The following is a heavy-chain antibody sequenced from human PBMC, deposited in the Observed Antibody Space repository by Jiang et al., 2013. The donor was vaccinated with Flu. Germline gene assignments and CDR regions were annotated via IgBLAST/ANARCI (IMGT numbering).Heavy chain of an antibody. D-gene: IGHD3-16*01. J-gene: IGHJ5*02. CDR2: INAGNGNT. V-gene: IGHV1-3*01. CDR3: ARGMIREEFGAGFNWFDP. CDR1: GYTFTSYA. Sequence: SGAEVKKPGAPVKVSCKASGYTFTSYAMHWVRQAPGQRLEWMGWINAGNGNTKYSQKFQGRVTITRDTSASTAYMELSSLRSEDTAVYYCARGMIREEFGAGFNWFDPWGQGTLVTVSS.